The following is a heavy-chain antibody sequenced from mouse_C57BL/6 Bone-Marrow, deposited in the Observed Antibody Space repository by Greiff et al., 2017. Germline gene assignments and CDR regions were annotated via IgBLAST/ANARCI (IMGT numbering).Heavy chain of an antibody. Sequence: EVKLVESGGGLVKPGGSLKLSCAASGFTFSSYAMSWVRQTPEKRLEWVATISDGGSYTYYPDNVKGRFTISRDNDKNNLYLQMSHLKSEDTAMYYCARDPHYSNYEGFAYWGQGTLVTVSA. CDR3: ARDPHYSNYEGFAY. J-gene: IGHJ3*01. CDR1: GFTFSSYA. V-gene: IGHV5-4*01. CDR2: ISDGGSYT. D-gene: IGHD2-5*01.